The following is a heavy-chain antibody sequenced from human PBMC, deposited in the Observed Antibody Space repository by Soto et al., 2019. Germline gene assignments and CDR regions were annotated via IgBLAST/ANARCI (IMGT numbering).Heavy chain of an antibody. Sequence: SETLSLTCTVAGGYISSGGYYWSWIRQHPGKGLEWIGYIYYSGSTYYNPSLKSRVTISVDTSKNQFSLKLSSVTAADTAVYYCARGENWNDSHYYYYMDVWGKGTTVTVSS. CDR3: ARGENWNDSHYYYYMDV. V-gene: IGHV4-31*03. J-gene: IGHJ6*03. D-gene: IGHD1-1*01. CDR1: GGYISSGGYY. CDR2: IYYSGST.